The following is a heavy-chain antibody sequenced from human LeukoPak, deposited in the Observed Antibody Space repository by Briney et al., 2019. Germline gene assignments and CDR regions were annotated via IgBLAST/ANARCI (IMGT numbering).Heavy chain of an antibody. CDR1: GGSISSYY. Sequence: SETLSLTCTVSGGSISSYYWSWIRQPPGKGLEWIGYIYYSGSTNYNPSLKSRVTISIDTSKNQFSLKLRSATAADTAVYYCAREVRGLDYYFDYWGQGTLVTVSS. D-gene: IGHD3-10*01. CDR3: AREVRGLDYYFDY. J-gene: IGHJ4*02. CDR2: IYYSGST. V-gene: IGHV4-59*01.